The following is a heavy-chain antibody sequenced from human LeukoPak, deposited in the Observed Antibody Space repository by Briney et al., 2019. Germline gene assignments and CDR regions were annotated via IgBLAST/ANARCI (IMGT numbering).Heavy chain of an antibody. Sequence: SETLSLTCAVYGGSFSGYYWSWIRQPPGKGLEWIGEINHSGSTNYNPSLKSRVTISVDTSKNQFSLKLSSVTAADTAVYYCARGVSGSYEKSYYFDYWGQGTLVTVSS. CDR1: GGSFSGYY. V-gene: IGHV4-34*01. D-gene: IGHD1-26*01. CDR3: ARGVSGSYEKSYYFDY. CDR2: INHSGST. J-gene: IGHJ4*02.